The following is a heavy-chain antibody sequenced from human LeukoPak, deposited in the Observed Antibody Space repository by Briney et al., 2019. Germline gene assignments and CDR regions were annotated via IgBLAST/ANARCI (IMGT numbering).Heavy chain of an antibody. D-gene: IGHD6-19*01. Sequence: GGSLRLSYAASGFTFNSYALHWVRQAPGKGLEWVAVISSDGSNKYYADSVKGRFTISRDNSKNTLYLQMNSLRAEDTAVYYCARDRYSSGWYGDFDCWGQGTLVTVSS. V-gene: IGHV3-30-3*01. J-gene: IGHJ4*02. CDR3: ARDRYSSGWYGDFDC. CDR1: GFTFNSYA. CDR2: ISSDGSNK.